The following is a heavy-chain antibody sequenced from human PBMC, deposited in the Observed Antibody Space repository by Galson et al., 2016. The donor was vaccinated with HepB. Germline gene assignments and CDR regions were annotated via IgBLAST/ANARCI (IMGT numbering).Heavy chain of an antibody. V-gene: IGHV1-2*06. CDR1: GYTYTDYY. CDR3: VRGDVVVRPAEYNWFDP. CDR2: INSNSGEA. D-gene: IGHD2-2*01. J-gene: IGHJ5*02. Sequence: SVKVSCKASGYTYTDYYVHWVRQAPGLGLEWMGRINSNSGEANYAQRFQGRFTMTRDTSISTTYMEMSRLRPDDTAIYYCVRGDVVVRPAEYNWFDPWGQRTLVTVSS.